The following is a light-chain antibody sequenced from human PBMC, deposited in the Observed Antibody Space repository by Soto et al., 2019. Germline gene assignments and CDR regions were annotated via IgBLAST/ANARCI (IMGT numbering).Light chain of an antibody. J-gene: IGKJ3*01. CDR1: QSISSW. CDR3: QPYNSYSGA. Sequence: DIQMTQSPSTLSASVGDRVTITCRASQSISSWLAWYEQKPGKAPKLLIYKASSLESGVPSRFSGSGSGTEFTLPISSLQPDDFATYYCQPYNSYSGAFGPGTKVDIK. CDR2: KAS. V-gene: IGKV1-5*03.